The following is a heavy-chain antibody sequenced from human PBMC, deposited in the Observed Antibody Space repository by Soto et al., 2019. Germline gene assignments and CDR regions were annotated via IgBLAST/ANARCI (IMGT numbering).Heavy chain of an antibody. CDR3: ARDAGNTGGFLYFDF. CDR2: ISNVGGTK. CDR1: AFAFTSHA. D-gene: IGHD7-27*01. J-gene: IGHJ4*02. V-gene: IGHV3-30-3*01. Sequence: GGSLRLSCAASAFAFTSHALHWVRQAPGKGLEWVALISNVGGTKQYAESVEGRFTVSRDSSRNTLYLQLNSLRPDDTDVYFCARDAGNTGGFLYFDFWVQGKLVT.